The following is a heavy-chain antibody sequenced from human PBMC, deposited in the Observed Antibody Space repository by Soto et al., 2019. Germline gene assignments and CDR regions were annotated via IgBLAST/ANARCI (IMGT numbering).Heavy chain of an antibody. D-gene: IGHD3-22*01. CDR3: ARSTYYYDSSGSAPDY. V-gene: IGHV1-69*13. CDR1: GGTLSSYT. Sequence: SVKVSCKASGGTLSSYTINWVRQAPGQGLEWMGGIIPIFGTANYAQKFQGRVTITADESTNTAYMELRSLRSEDTAVYYCARSTYYYDSSGSAPDYWGQGTLVTVSS. CDR2: IIPIFGTA. J-gene: IGHJ4*02.